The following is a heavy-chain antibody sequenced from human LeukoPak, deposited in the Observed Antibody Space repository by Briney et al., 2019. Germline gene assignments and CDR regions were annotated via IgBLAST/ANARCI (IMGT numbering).Heavy chain of an antibody. CDR1: GFTFDNYA. D-gene: IGHD6-19*01. J-gene: IGHJ1*01. V-gene: IGHV3-9*01. Sequence: GRSLRLSCAASGFTFDNYAMNWVRQVPGKGLEWISLISWNSGTIGYADSVKGRFTISRDNANNFLYLQMNSLRAEDTALYYCARAYKDRSLAGKKEFFQHWGQGTLVTVSS. CDR3: ARAYKDRSLAGKKEFFQH. CDR2: ISWNSGTI.